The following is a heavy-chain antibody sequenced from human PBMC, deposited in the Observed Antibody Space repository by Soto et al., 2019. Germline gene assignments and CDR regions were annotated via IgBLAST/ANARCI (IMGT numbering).Heavy chain of an antibody. D-gene: IGHD6-19*01. J-gene: IGHJ4*02. CDR1: GDSISSSNW. CDR3: ARSRSYTSAHLEY. V-gene: IGHV4-4*02. CDR2: IYHSGST. Sequence: SETLSLTCAVSGDSISSSNWWSWVRQPPGKGLEWIGEIYHSGSTNYNPSLKSRVTISVDKSKNQFSLKLSSVTAADTAVYYCARSRSYTSAHLEYWCQGTLVTVSS.